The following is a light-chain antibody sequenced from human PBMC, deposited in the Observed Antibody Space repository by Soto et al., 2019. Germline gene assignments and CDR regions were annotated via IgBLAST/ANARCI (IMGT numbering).Light chain of an antibody. CDR1: QIVSNNY. J-gene: IGKJ1*01. Sequence: EVVLTHSPCTLSLSPLERARLSFRSIQIVSNNYLAWYQQKPGQAPRLLIYGASSRATGIPDRVSGSGSGTDFTLTISGLEPEDFAVYFCQQYAGSPRTSGQGTKVDIK. CDR3: QQYAGSPRT. V-gene: IGKV3-20*01. CDR2: GAS.